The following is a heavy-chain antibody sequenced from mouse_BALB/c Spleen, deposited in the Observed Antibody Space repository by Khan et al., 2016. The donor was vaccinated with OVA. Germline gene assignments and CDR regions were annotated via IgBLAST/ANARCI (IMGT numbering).Heavy chain of an antibody. D-gene: IGHD3-2*02. Sequence: QVQLQQPGAELVRPGASVKLSCKTSGYIFTSYWIHWVKQRSGQGLEWIARIYPGTDNTYYNEKLRDKATLTTDKSSSTAYMQLSSLKSEDSAVYFCAREEALYYFDYWGQGTTLTVSS. V-gene: IGHV1S132*01. CDR3: AREEALYYFDY. J-gene: IGHJ2*01. CDR1: GYIFTSYW. CDR2: IYPGTDNT.